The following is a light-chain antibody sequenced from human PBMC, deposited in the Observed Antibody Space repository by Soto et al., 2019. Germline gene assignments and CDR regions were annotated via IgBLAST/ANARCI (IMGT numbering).Light chain of an antibody. J-gene: IGKJ3*01. CDR2: DAS. Sequence: EIVLTQSPATLSLSPGERATLSCRASQSVSSYLAWYQQKPGQAPRLLIYDASNRATGLPARFSGSGPGTDFTLTLSSLGPADFVVYDGQRRSNWPPEVTFGPGTKVDIK. V-gene: IGKV3-11*01. CDR1: QSVSSY. CDR3: QRRSNWPPEVT.